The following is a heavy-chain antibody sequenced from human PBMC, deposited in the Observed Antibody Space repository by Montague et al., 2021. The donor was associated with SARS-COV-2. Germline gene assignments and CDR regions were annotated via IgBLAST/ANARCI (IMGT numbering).Heavy chain of an antibody. D-gene: IGHD1-7*01. CDR1: GFTFSSYA. CDR3: ARDKGLKRITGTHGFGYYYGMDV. Sequence: SLRLSCAASGFTFSSYAMHWVRQAPGKGLEWVAVISYDGSNKYYADSVKGRFTISRDNSKNTLYLQMNSLRAGDTAVYYCARDKGLKRITGTHGFGYYYGMDVWGQGTTVTVSS. V-gene: IGHV3-30-3*01. J-gene: IGHJ6*02. CDR2: ISYDGSNK.